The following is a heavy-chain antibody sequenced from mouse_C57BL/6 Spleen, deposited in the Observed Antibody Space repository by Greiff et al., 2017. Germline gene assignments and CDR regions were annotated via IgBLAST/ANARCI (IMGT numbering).Heavy chain of an antibody. J-gene: IGHJ3*01. Sequence: DVMLVESGGGLVKPGGSLKLSCAASGFTFSDYGMHWVRQAPETGLEWVAYISSGSSTIYYADTVKGRFTISRDNAKNTLFLQMTSLRSEDTAMYYCARTHYGSTSWFAYWGQGTLVTVSA. CDR1: GFTFSDYG. V-gene: IGHV5-17*01. CDR3: ARTHYGSTSWFAY. CDR2: ISSGSSTI. D-gene: IGHD1-1*01.